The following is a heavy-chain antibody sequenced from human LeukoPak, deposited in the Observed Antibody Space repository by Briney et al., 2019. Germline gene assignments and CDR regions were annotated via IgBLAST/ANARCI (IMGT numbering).Heavy chain of an antibody. CDR3: ARGYYGSGNYYLDY. CDR2: MNPNSGNT. Sequence: ASVKVSCKASGYTFTSYDINWVRQATGQGLEWMGWMNPNSGNTGYAQKFQGRVTITRNTSISTAYMELSSLRSEDTAVYYCARGYYGSGNYYLDYWGQGTLVTVSS. CDR1: GYTFTSYD. V-gene: IGHV1-8*03. J-gene: IGHJ4*02. D-gene: IGHD3-10*01.